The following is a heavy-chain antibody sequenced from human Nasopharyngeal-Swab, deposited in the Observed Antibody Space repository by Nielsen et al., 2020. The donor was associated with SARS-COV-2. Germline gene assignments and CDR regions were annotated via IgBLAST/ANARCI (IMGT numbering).Heavy chain of an antibody. CDR2: IYHSGST. Sequence: RQPPGKGLEWIGEIYHSGSTNYNPSLKSRVTISVDKSKNQFSLKLSSVTAADTAVYYCARVTSHDSGWRLDYWGQGTLVTVSS. V-gene: IGHV4-4*02. CDR3: ARVTSHDSGWRLDY. D-gene: IGHD6-19*01. J-gene: IGHJ4*02.